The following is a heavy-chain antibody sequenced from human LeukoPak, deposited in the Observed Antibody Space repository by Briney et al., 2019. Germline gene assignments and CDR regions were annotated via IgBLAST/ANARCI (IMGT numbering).Heavy chain of an antibody. Sequence: PSETLSLTCAVYGGSFSGYYWSRIRQPPGKGLEWIGYIYYSGSTNYNPSLKSRVTISVDTSKNQFSLKLSSVTAADTAVYYCARRTIFGESPFDYWGQGTLVTVSS. J-gene: IGHJ4*02. D-gene: IGHD3-3*01. CDR1: GGSFSGYY. CDR2: IYYSGST. CDR3: ARRTIFGESPFDY. V-gene: IGHV4-59*08.